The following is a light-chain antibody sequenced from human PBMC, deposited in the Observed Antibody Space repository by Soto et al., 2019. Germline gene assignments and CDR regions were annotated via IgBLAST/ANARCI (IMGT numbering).Light chain of an antibody. CDR3: QQYHYWPIT. CDR1: QSINRD. CDR2: GAS. J-gene: IGKJ5*01. Sequence: EIVMTQSPATLSVSPGESATLSCRASQSINRDLAWYEQKPGQTPRRVISGASTWGTGVPPRFTGSGSGTEFTLTISNLQSEDFAVYYCQQYHYWPITFGQGTRLDIK. V-gene: IGKV3D-15*01.